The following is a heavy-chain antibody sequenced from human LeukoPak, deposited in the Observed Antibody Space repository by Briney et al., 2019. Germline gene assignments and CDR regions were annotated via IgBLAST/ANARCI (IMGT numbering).Heavy chain of an antibody. J-gene: IGHJ6*02. CDR2: IHYSGST. D-gene: IGHD1-26*01. Sequence: SETLSLTCTVSGGSITNYYWTWIRQPPGKGLEWIGYIHYSGSTNYNPSLKSRVTISVDTSKNQFSLKLSSVTAADTAVYYCARDTYSGSYSAYYYGMDVWGQGTTVTVSS. CDR1: GGSITNYY. V-gene: IGHV4-59*12. CDR3: ARDTYSGSYSAYYYGMDV.